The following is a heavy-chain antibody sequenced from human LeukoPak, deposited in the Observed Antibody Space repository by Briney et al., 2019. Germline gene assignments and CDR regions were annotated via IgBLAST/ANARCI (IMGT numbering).Heavy chain of an antibody. CDR1: GDTVSSNSAA. CDR2: TYYRSNWYN. V-gene: IGHV6-1*01. D-gene: IGHD1-26*01. J-gene: IGHJ4*02. Sequence: SQTLSLTCAISGDTVSSNSAAWNCSRPSPSRGLEWLGRTYYRSNWYNDYAVSVKSRITVNPDTSKNQFSLQPNSVTPEDTAVYYCARALGSTSGPLDYWGQGTLVTVSS. CDR3: ARALGSTSGPLDY.